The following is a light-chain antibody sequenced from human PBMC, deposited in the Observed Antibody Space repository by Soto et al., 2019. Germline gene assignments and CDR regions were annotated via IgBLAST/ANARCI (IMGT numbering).Light chain of an antibody. CDR3: CSNVGVYSFI. V-gene: IGLV2-23*02. CDR1: SNDIGKYNL. J-gene: IGLJ2*01. Sequence: QSALTQPASVSGSPGQSITISCTGSSNDIGKYNLVSWYQQHSGSAPLLILYEVSGRPSGVPTRFSGSKSGNTASLTISGLQPEDEADYYCCSNVGVYSFIFGGGTKLTVL. CDR2: EVS.